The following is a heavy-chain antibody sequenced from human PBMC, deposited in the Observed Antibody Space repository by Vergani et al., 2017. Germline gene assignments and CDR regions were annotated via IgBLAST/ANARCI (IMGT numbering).Heavy chain of an antibody. D-gene: IGHD6-19*01. V-gene: IGHV3-9*01. CDR1: GFTFSSYA. CDR2: ISWNSGSI. CDR3: AREEEKTELYSIGWYSAMDI. Sequence: EVQLLESGGGLVQPGGSLRLSCAASGFTFSSYAMSWVRQAPGKGLEWVSGISWNSGSIGYADSVKGRFTISRDNAKNSLYLQMNSLRAEDTALYYCAREEEKTELYSIGWYSAMDIWGQGTMVTVSS. J-gene: IGHJ3*02.